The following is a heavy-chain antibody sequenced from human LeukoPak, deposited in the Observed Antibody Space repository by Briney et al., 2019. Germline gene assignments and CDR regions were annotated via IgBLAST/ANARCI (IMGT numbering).Heavy chain of an antibody. V-gene: IGHV3-48*01. CDR2: ISGSSGII. D-gene: IGHD3-22*01. CDR3: ARGYTYYESSGQVPFDY. CDR1: GFTFNTYT. Sequence: PGGALRLSCAASGFTFNTYTMNWVRQAPGKGLEWGAYISGSSGIIDYADSVRGRFTIYRDNAKNSLSLQMNSLRAEDTAVYYCARGYTYYESSGQVPFDYWGQGTLVTVSS. J-gene: IGHJ4*02.